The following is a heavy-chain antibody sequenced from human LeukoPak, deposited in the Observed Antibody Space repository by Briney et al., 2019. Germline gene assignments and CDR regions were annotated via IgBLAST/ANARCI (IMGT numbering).Heavy chain of an antibody. V-gene: IGHV3-23*01. CDR1: GFTFSSYA. CDR2: ISGSGGST. J-gene: IGHJ5*02. CDR3: AKSPIRGNWFDP. D-gene: IGHD3-10*01. Sequence: GGSLRLSCAASGFTFSSYAMSWVRQAPGKGLEWVSAISGSGGSTYYADSVKGRFTIPRDNSKNTLYLQMNSLRAEDTAVYYCAKSPIRGNWFDPWGQGTLVTVSS.